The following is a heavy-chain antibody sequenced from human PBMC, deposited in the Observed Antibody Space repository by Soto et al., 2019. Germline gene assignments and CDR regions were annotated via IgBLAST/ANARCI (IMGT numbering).Heavy chain of an antibody. V-gene: IGHV3-33*01. Sequence: QVQVVESGGGVVQPGRSLRLSCVASGFTFSNFGMHWVRQAPGKGLEWVAVIWHDGKNKYYADSAEGRFTVSRENSKNTLYLQMDSLTAEDTAVYYCARDPGQDEAMDYWGQGTLVTVSS. CDR1: GFTFSNFG. CDR2: IWHDGKNK. J-gene: IGHJ4*02. CDR3: ARDPGQDEAMDY.